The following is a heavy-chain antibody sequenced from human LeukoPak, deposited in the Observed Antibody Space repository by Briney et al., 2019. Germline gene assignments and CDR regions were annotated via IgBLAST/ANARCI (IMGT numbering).Heavy chain of an antibody. J-gene: IGHJ6*03. CDR3: ASGTSGLGLGYYYYMDV. V-gene: IGHV1-2*02. D-gene: IGHD1-26*01. CDR2: INPNSGGT. CDR1: GYTFTGYY. Sequence: GASVKVSCKASGYTFTGYYMHWVRQAPGQGLEWMGWINPNSGGTNYAQKFQGRVTMTRDTSISTAYMELSRLRSDDTAVYYCASGTSGLGLGYYYYMDVWGKGTTVTVSS.